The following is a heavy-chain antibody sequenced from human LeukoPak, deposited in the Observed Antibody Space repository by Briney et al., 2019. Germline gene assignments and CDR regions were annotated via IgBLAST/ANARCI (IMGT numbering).Heavy chain of an antibody. V-gene: IGHV4-39*01. J-gene: IGHJ1*01. CDR1: GGSISSSSYY. D-gene: IGHD3-9*01. CDR2: IYYSGST. Sequence: SETLSLTCTVSGGSISSSSYYWGWIRPPPGKGLEWIGNIYYSGSTYYNPSLKSRLTISVDTSQRQFSLRLRSVTAADTALYYCTRGSYDVLTGYSTLGEYWGQGTLVTVSS. CDR3: TRGSYDVLTGYSTLGEY.